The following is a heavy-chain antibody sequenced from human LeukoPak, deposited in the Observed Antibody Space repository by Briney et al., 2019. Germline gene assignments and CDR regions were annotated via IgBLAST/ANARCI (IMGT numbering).Heavy chain of an antibody. D-gene: IGHD3-22*01. J-gene: IGHJ2*01. Sequence: GGSLRLSCAASGFTFSDYYMSWIRQAPGKGLEWISYLSGTGDTIYYADSVKGRFTISRDNAKNSLFLQMNNLRVEDTAVYYCAKKASSGHYPGRRSWYFDLWGSGTLVTVSS. CDR1: GFTFSDYY. V-gene: IGHV3-11*04. CDR3: AKKASSGHYPGRRSWYFDL. CDR2: LSGTGDTI.